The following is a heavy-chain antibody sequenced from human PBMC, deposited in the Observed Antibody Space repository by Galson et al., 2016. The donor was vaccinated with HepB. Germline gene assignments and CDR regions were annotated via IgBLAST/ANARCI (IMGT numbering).Heavy chain of an antibody. D-gene: IGHD5-24*01. CDR2: IYYNGNT. CDR3: VRDGRWLHPFDS. CDR1: GASVSSGTYY. V-gene: IGHV4-61*01. J-gene: IGHJ4*02. Sequence: SETLSLTCTVSGASVSSGTYYWTWIRQPPGKGLEWIGYIYYNGNTNYNPALKSRVTISVATSKNQFSLNLSSVTAADTAVYFCVRDGRWLHPFDSWGQGSLVTVSS.